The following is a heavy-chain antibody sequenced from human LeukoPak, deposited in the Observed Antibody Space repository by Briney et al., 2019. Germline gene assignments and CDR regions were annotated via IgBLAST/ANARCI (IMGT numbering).Heavy chain of an antibody. D-gene: IGHD2-8*01. CDR2: IYYSGST. Sequence: PSETLSLTCTVSGGSISSYYWSWVRQPPGKGLEWIGYIYYSGSTNYYPSPMSRVTITVDTSTNHFSLTLSTVPAADAPVYYYARSEGVSYYYMDVWGKGTTVTVSS. J-gene: IGHJ6*03. CDR1: GGSISSYY. V-gene: IGHV4-59*01. CDR3: ARSEGVSYYYMDV.